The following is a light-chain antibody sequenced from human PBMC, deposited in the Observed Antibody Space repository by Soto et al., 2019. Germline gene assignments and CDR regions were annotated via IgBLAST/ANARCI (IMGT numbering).Light chain of an antibody. J-gene: IGLJ3*02. CDR2: SSS. V-gene: IGLV1-47*01. CDR3: ATWDDSLNAWV. Sequence: QSVLTQPPSASGTPGQRVTISCSGTSSNIGSNFVYWYQQLPGTAPKLLIHSSSQRPSGVPDRFSGSKSGTSASLAISGLRSDDEAGYYCATWDDSLNAWVFGGGTKVTVL. CDR1: SSNIGSNF.